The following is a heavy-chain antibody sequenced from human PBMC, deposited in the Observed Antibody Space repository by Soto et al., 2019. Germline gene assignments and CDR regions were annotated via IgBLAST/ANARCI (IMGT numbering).Heavy chain of an antibody. CDR2: IYYSGIT. CDR1: GGSISSYY. CDR3: ARDKVVELRSYYYGMDV. D-gene: IGHD1-26*01. Sequence: QVQLQESGPGLVKPSETLSLTCTVSGGSISSYYWSWIRQPPGKGLEWIGYIYYSGITNYNPSLKSRVTISVDTSKNQFSLKLSSVTAADTAVYYCARDKVVELRSYYYGMDVWGQGTTVTVSS. J-gene: IGHJ6*02. V-gene: IGHV4-59*01.